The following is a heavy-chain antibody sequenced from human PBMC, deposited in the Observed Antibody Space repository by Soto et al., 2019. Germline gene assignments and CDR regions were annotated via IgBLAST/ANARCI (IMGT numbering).Heavy chain of an antibody. V-gene: IGHV1-69*06. J-gene: IGHJ4*02. Sequence: SVKVSCKASGDIFSGYSISWVRQAPGQGLEWMGGIIPIFGTTNYAQRFHGRVTITADKSTSTVYMELYSLKSEDTAVYYCARDLGSGYDPGDYWGQGTLVTVSS. CDR3: ARDLGSGYDPGDY. CDR1: GDIFSGYS. D-gene: IGHD5-12*01. CDR2: IIPIFGTT.